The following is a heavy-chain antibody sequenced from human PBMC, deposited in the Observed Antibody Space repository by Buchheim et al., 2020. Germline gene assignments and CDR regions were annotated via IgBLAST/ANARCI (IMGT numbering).Heavy chain of an antibody. CDR1: GSSFSHYA. D-gene: IGHD3-22*01. CDR2: ISGRGRGI. Sequence: EVQLLESGGKVIHHGGSLRLSCEASGSSFSHYAMNWVRQAPGKGLEWVAGISGRGRGIYYADSVKGRFTISRDNSNNTLYLQMSSLRVDDTAVYYCAQDGRNAYYDYSAYYASYFFESWGQGTL. CDR3: AQDGRNAYYDYSAYYASYFFES. V-gene: IGHV3-23*01. J-gene: IGHJ4*02.